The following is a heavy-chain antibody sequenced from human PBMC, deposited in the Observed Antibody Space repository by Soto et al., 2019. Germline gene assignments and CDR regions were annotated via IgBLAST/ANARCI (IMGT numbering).Heavy chain of an antibody. D-gene: IGHD2-2*01. V-gene: IGHV3-33*01. CDR1: GFTFSGYG. Sequence: QPGGSLRLSCAASGFTFSGYGMHWVRQAPGKGLEWVAVIWYDGSNKYYADSVKGRFTISRDNSKNTLYLQMNSLRAEDTAVYYCARDGPGTSSLYYYYGMDVWGQGTTVTVSS. J-gene: IGHJ6*02. CDR3: ARDGPGTSSLYYYYGMDV. CDR2: IWYDGSNK.